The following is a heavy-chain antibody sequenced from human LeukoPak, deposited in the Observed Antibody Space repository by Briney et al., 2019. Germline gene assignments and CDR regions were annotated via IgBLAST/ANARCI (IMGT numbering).Heavy chain of an antibody. J-gene: IGHJ4*02. CDR1: GFNFDDYG. D-gene: IGHD3-16*02. V-gene: IGHV3-20*04. CDR3: VRGVSGRYLFDY. Sequence: GGSLRPSCAASGFNFDDYGMSWVRQAPGKGLEWVSGINWNGGSTGYADSVKGRFTISRDNAKNSLYLQMNSLRAEDTALYYCVRGVSGRYLFDYWGQGTLVTVSS. CDR2: INWNGGST.